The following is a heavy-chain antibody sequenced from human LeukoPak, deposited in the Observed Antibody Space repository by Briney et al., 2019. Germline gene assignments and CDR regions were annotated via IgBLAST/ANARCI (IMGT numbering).Heavy chain of an antibody. Sequence: GASVKVSCKASGYTFTSYDINWVRQATGQGLEWMGWMNPNSGNTGYAQKFQGRVTITRNTSISTAYMELSSLRSEDTAVYYCARVRAVADRYYYYYMDVWGKGTTVTVSS. CDR2: MNPNSGNT. CDR1: GYTFTSYD. J-gene: IGHJ6*03. V-gene: IGHV1-8*03. CDR3: ARVRAVADRYYYYYMDV. D-gene: IGHD6-19*01.